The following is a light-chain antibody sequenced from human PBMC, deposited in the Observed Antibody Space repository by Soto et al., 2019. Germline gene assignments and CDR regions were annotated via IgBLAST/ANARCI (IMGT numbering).Light chain of an antibody. CDR1: QSISTW. CDR3: QHYNSYSEA. V-gene: IGKV1-5*01. J-gene: IGKJ1*01. Sequence: DIQMTQSPSTLSASVGDRVTITCRASQSISTWLAWYQQQPGKAPKLLIYDASSLESGVPSRFRGSGSGTEFTLTISSLQPDDFATYYCQHYNSYSEAFGQGTKVDIK. CDR2: DAS.